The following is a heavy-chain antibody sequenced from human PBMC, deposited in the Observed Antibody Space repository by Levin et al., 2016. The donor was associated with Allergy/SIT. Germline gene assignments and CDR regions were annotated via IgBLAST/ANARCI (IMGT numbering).Heavy chain of an antibody. J-gene: IGHJ4*02. V-gene: IGHV1-69*13. CDR2: IIPIFGTA. CDR3: ARGGAGEMATIYFDY. D-gene: IGHD5-24*01. Sequence: SVKVSCKASGGTFSSYAISWVRQAPGQGLEWMGGIIPIFGTANYAQKFQGRVTITADESTSTAYMELSSLRSEDTAVYYCARGGAGEMATIYFDYWGQGTLVTVSS. CDR1: GGTFSSYA.